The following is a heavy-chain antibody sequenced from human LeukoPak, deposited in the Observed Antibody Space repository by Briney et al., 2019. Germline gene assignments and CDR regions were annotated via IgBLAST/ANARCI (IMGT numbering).Heavy chain of an antibody. J-gene: IGHJ6*02. D-gene: IGHD6-13*01. CDR1: GFTFSNYW. V-gene: IGHV3-53*01. CDR3: ARDRGRLGYSSSWYQPVDYYYGMDV. Sequence: PGGSLRLSCAASGFTFSNYWMSWVRQAPGKGLEWVSVIYSGGSTYYADSVKGRFTISRDNSKNTLYLQMNSLRAEDTAVYYCARDRGRLGYSSSWYQPVDYYYGMDVWGQGTTVTVSS. CDR2: IYSGGST.